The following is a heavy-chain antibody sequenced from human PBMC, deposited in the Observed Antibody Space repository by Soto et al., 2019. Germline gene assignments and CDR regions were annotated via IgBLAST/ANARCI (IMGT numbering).Heavy chain of an antibody. Sequence: GGSLRLSCAASGFTFDDYGMSWVRQAPGKGLEWVSGINWNGGSTGYADSVKGRFTISRDNAKNSLYLQMNSLRAEDTALYHCARGALEWPLYAFDIWGQGTMVTVSS. CDR3: ARGALEWPLYAFDI. CDR2: INWNGGST. V-gene: IGHV3-20*01. D-gene: IGHD3-3*01. CDR1: GFTFDDYG. J-gene: IGHJ3*02.